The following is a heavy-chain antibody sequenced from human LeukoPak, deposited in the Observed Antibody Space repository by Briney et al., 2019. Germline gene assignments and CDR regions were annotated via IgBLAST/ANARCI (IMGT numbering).Heavy chain of an antibody. CDR1: GFTFDEHA. V-gene: IGHV3-43*02. Sequence: PRGSLRLSCATSGFTFDEHAMRWVRQVPGRGLEWVSLISGDGANEYYADSVKGRFTISRDNSRSSLFLQLNSLRTEDTALYFCAKRSGAPSNFDYWGQGVLVTVSS. D-gene: IGHD1-1*01. CDR3: AKRSGAPSNFDY. CDR2: ISGDGANE. J-gene: IGHJ4*02.